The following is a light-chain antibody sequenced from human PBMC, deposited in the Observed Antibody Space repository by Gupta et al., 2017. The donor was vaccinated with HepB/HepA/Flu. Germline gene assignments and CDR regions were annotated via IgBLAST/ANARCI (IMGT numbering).Light chain of an antibody. V-gene: IGKV3-20*01. Sequence: EIVLTQSPGTLSLSPGERATLSCRASQSVSSSYLAWYQQKPGQAPRLLIYVASSRATGIPDRFSGSGSGTDFTLTISRREQEDFAVYYCQQDGSSPPVTFGGGTKVEIK. CDR3: QQDGSSPPVT. CDR2: VAS. CDR1: QSVSSSY. J-gene: IGKJ4*01.